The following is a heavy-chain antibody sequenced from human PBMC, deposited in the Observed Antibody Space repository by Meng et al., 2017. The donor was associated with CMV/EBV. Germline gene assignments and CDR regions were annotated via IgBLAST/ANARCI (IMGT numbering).Heavy chain of an antibody. CDR1: GFTFSSYS. CDR2: ISSSSSYI. D-gene: IGHD6-6*01. CDR3: ARNLGARTPRDAMDV. J-gene: IGHJ6*02. V-gene: IGHV3-21*01. Sequence: GESLKISCAASGFTFSSYSMNWVRQAPGKGLEWVSSISSSSSYIYYADSLKCRFTISRDNANNSLYLQMNSLRAEDTAVYYCARNLGARTPRDAMDVWGQGTTVTVSS.